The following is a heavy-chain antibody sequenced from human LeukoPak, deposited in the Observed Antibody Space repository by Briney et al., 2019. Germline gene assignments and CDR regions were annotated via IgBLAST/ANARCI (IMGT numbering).Heavy chain of an antibody. Sequence: PGGSLRLSCAASGFPFSNYWMSWVRQAPGKGLEWIGYIYYSGSTYYNPSLRSRVTISVDTSKNQFSLKLSSVTAADTAVYYCARFTQYSGYDYFDYWGQGTLVTVSS. J-gene: IGHJ4*02. CDR1: GFPFSNYW. CDR2: IYYSGST. CDR3: ARFTQYSGYDYFDY. D-gene: IGHD5-12*01. V-gene: IGHV4-59*06.